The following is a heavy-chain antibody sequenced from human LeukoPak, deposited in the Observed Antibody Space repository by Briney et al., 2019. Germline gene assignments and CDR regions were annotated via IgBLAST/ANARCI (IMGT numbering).Heavy chain of an antibody. J-gene: IGHJ4*02. Sequence: GGSLRLSCAASGFTFNSYSMNWVRQTPGKGLEWVSSISSSSGYINYADSVKGRFTVSRDNAKNSLCLQMNSLRAEDTAVYYCAREYDFWSGTSYYFDYWGQGTLVTVSS. D-gene: IGHD3-3*01. CDR3: AREYDFWSGTSYYFDY. CDR2: ISSSSGYI. V-gene: IGHV3-21*01. CDR1: GFTFNSYS.